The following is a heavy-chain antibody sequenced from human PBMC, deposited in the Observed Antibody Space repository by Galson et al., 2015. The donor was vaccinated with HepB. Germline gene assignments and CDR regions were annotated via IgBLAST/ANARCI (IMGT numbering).Heavy chain of an antibody. Sequence: RLSCAASGFTVSSNYMSWVRQAPGKGLEWVSVIYSGGSTYYADSVKGRFTISRHNSKNTLYLQMNSLRAEDTAVYYCARVSSFWSGSGSYAFDIWGQGTMVTVSS. CDR3: ARVSSFWSGSGSYAFDI. D-gene: IGHD3-10*01. V-gene: IGHV3-53*04. J-gene: IGHJ3*02. CDR2: IYSGGST. CDR1: GFTVSSNY.